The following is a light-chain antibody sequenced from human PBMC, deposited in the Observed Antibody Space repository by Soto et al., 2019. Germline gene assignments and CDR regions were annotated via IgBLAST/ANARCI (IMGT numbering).Light chain of an antibody. V-gene: IGKV3-20*01. CDR3: QQFGSYPLT. J-gene: IGKJ4*01. Sequence: IVLTQSPGTLSLSPGERATLSCSASQGVPNNYLAWYQQKPGQAPRFVIYGAAATASGIPDRFSGGGSGTDFTLTINRLEPEDFAVYYCQQFGSYPLTFGGGTKVDIK. CDR1: QGVPNNY. CDR2: GAA.